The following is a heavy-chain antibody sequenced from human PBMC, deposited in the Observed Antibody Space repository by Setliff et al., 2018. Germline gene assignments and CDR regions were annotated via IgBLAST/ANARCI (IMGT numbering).Heavy chain of an antibody. J-gene: IGHJ6*03. D-gene: IGHD6-19*01. CDR2: ISGHNNKT. V-gene: IGHV1-18*01. CDR3: ARGVAGASPNYYYMDA. CDR1: GYTFSDYG. Sequence: GASVKVSCKASGYTFSDYGISWVRQAPGQGLEWMGWISGHNNKTKYAQKVQGRVTMTTDKSTSTAYMELKSLKSDDTAMYFCARGVAGASPNYYYMDAWGRGTTVTVSS.